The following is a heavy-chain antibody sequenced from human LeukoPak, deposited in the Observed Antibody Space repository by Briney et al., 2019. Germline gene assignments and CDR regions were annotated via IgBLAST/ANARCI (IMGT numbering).Heavy chain of an antibody. D-gene: IGHD3-22*01. CDR1: GFIFNSYG. Sequence: GGSLRLSCAASGFIFNSYGLIWVRQAPGKGLQWVPAISNDGGGIQYADFVKGRFTISRDNSKNMLFLQMNSLTAEDTALYYCAKGSSGYFADLWGQGTLVTVSS. CDR2: ISNDGGGI. CDR3: AKGSSGYFADL. V-gene: IGHV3-23*01. J-gene: IGHJ5*02.